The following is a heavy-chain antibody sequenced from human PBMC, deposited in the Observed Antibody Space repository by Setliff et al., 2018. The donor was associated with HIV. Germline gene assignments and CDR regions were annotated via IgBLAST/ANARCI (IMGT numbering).Heavy chain of an antibody. CDR1: GGPFTSA. Sequence: SVKVSCKASGGPFTSAFNWVRQVPGQGLEWMGGIIPIFGTANYAQNFGGRVTIAADQSTTTSYLQLNSLRVEDTAIYYCASDSPAARFEELEDHYYYFMDVWGKGTTVTVSS. J-gene: IGHJ6*03. V-gene: IGHV1-69*13. CDR2: IIPIFGTA. D-gene: IGHD3-10*01. CDR3: ASDSPAARFEELEDHYYYFMDV.